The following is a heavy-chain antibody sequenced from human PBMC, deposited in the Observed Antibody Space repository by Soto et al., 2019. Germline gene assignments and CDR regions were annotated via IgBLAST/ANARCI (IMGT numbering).Heavy chain of an antibody. V-gene: IGHV1-18*01. CDR1: GYTFTSYG. CDR2: ISAYNGNT. Sequence: QVQLVQSGAEVKKPGASVKVSCKASGYTFTSYGXSWXXXXXGQGLEWMGWISAYNGNTKYAQKLQGRVTMTTDTXXXXXXXXXXXXXXXXXXXXXCXXXXXXFDYWGQGTLVTVSS. CDR3: XXXXXXFDY. J-gene: IGHJ4*02.